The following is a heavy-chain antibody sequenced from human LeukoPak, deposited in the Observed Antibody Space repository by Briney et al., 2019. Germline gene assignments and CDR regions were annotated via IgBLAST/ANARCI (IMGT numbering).Heavy chain of an antibody. D-gene: IGHD2/OR15-2a*01. CDR3: AKVTFEGVDP. V-gene: IGHV3-23*01. CDR1: GFTFSDYY. J-gene: IGHJ5*02. CDR2: ISGSGGRT. Sequence: GGSLRLSCAASGFTFSDYYMSWVRQAPGKGLEWVSGISGSGGRTYYADSVKGRFTISRDNSKNTLYLQMNSLRAEDTALYYCAKVTFEGVDPWGQGTLVTVSS.